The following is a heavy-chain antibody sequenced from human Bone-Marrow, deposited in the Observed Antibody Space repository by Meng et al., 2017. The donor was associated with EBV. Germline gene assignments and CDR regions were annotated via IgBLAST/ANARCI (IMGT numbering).Heavy chain of an antibody. Sequence: QGQLQELGPGLVKPSGTRSLTCAVSGGSISSNHWWSWVRQPPGKGLEWIGEIYHSGSTNFNPSLKSRVTLSLDNSKNQFSLKLSSVTAADTAVYYCARDRWELQKAFEYWGQGTLVTVSS. CDR3: ARDRWELQKAFEY. V-gene: IGHV4-4*02. D-gene: IGHD1-26*01. CDR2: IYHSGST. J-gene: IGHJ4*02. CDR1: GGSISSNHW.